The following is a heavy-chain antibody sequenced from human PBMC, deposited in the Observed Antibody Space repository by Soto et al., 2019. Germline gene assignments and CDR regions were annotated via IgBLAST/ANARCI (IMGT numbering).Heavy chain of an antibody. D-gene: IGHD1-1*01. V-gene: IGHV1-18*01. Sequence: QVHLVQSGAEVKKPGASVKVSCKASGYTFTINGITWVRQAPGQGLEWMGWISAHNGNTDYAQKLQGRVIVTRDTSTSTAYMELRSLISDDTAVYYCARGRYGDYWGQGALVTVSS. CDR3: ARGRYGDY. CDR1: GYTFTING. J-gene: IGHJ4*02. CDR2: ISAHNGNT.